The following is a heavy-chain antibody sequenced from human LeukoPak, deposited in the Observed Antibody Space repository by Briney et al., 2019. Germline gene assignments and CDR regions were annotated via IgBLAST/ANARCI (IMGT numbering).Heavy chain of an antibody. CDR2: IYYSRST. Sequence: SETLSLTCTVSGGSISSGGYYWSWIRQHPGEGLGWIWYIYYSRSTYYNPSLKSRLTISVDTSKNQFSLKLSSVTAADTAVYYCAAIEIIAAAGSDYWGQGTLVTVSS. CDR3: AAIEIIAAAGSDY. D-gene: IGHD6-13*01. J-gene: IGHJ4*02. V-gene: IGHV4-31*03. CDR1: GGSISSGGYY.